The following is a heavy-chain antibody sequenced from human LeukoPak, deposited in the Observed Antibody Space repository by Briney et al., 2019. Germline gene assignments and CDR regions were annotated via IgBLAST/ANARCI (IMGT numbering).Heavy chain of an antibody. Sequence: PGESLRLSCVASGFTFNTYNMNWVRQAPGKGLEWVSLIYSGGTTYYADSVKGRFTISRDNSKNMVHLQMNNLRAEDTAMYFCARRLYIVRGAFDIWGQGTMVTVSS. J-gene: IGHJ3*02. CDR1: GFTFNTYN. CDR2: IYSGGTT. D-gene: IGHD2/OR15-2a*01. CDR3: ARRLYIVRGAFDI. V-gene: IGHV3-53*01.